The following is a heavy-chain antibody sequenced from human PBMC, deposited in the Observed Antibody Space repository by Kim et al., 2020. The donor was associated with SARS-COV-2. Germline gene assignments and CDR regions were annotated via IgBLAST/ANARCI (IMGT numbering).Heavy chain of an antibody. V-gene: IGHV7-4-1*02. Sequence: ASVKVSCKASGYIFTSYAMNWVRQAPGQGLEWMGWINTNTENPTYAQGFTGRFVFSLDTSVSTAYLQISSLKAEDTAVYYCARDGNLWFGEFSGWRDGMDVWGQGTTVTVSS. D-gene: IGHD3-10*01. J-gene: IGHJ6*02. CDR1: GYIFTSYA. CDR2: INTNTENP. CDR3: ARDGNLWFGEFSGWRDGMDV.